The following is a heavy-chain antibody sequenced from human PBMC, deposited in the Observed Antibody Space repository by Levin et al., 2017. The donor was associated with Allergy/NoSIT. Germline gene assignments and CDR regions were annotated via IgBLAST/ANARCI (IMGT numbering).Heavy chain of an antibody. CDR3: ARGMRYCSSTSGHDAFDI. D-gene: IGHD2-2*01. J-gene: IGHJ3*02. CDR1: GFTFSDYY. Sequence: PGGSLRLSCAASGFTFSDYYMSWIRQAPGKGLEWVSYISSSGSTIYYADSVKGRFTISRDNAKNSLYLQMNSLRAEDTAVYYCARGMRYCSSTSGHDAFDIWGQGTMVTVSS. V-gene: IGHV3-11*01. CDR2: ISSSGSTI.